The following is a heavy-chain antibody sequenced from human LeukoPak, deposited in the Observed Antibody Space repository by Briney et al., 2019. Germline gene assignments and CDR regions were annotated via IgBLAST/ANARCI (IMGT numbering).Heavy chain of an antibody. CDR2: INWNGGST. J-gene: IGHJ1*01. Sequence: GGSLRLSCAASGFSFDDYGMSWVRQAPGKGLEWVSGINWNGGSTGYADSVKGRFTISRDNAKNSLSLQMNSLRVEDTALYYCARSYSSSWYSAEYFQHWGQAPWSPSPQ. V-gene: IGHV3-20*04. CDR3: ARSYSSSWYSAEYFQH. D-gene: IGHD6-13*01. CDR1: GFSFDDYG.